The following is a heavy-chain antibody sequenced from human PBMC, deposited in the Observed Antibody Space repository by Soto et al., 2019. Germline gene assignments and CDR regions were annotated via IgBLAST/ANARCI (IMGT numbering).Heavy chain of an antibody. V-gene: IGHV1-18*01. CDR3: ARDRPDFSPVWPNYYYYGMDV. D-gene: IGHD3-3*01. J-gene: IGHJ6*02. CDR2: ISAYNGNK. Sequence: ASVKVSCKASGYTFTSYGISWVRQAPGQGLEWMGWISAYNGNKNYAQKLQGRVTMTTDTSTSTAYMELRSLRSDDTAVYYCARDRPDFSPVWPNYYYYGMDVWGQGTTGTGSS. CDR1: GYTFTSYG.